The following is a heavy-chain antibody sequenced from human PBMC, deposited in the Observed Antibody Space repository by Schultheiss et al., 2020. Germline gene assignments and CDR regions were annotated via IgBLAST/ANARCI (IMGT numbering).Heavy chain of an antibody. CDR1: GGSFSGYY. V-gene: IGHV4-34*01. D-gene: IGHD4-17*01. Sequence: SQTLSLTCAVYGGSFSGYYWSWIRQPPGKGLEWIGEINHSGSTNYNPSLKSRVTISVDTSKNQFSLKLSSVIAADTAVYYCARARATDYGLDYWGQGTLVSVSS. CDR3: ARARATDYGLDY. CDR2: INHSGST. J-gene: IGHJ4*02.